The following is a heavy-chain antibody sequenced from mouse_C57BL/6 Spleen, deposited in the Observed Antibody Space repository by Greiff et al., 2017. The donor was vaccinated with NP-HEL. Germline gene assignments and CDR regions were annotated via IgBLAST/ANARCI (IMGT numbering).Heavy chain of an antibody. V-gene: IGHV1-15*01. CDR3: TRVNYYGSPYYFDY. CDR2: IDPETGGT. D-gene: IGHD1-1*01. J-gene: IGHJ2*01. CDR1: GYTFTDYE. Sequence: VKLQESGAELVRPGASVTLSCKASGYTFTDYEMHWVKQTPVHGLEWIGAIDPETGGTAYNQKFKGKAILTADKSSSTAYMELRSLTSEDSAVYYCTRVNYYGSPYYFDYWGQGTTLTVSS.